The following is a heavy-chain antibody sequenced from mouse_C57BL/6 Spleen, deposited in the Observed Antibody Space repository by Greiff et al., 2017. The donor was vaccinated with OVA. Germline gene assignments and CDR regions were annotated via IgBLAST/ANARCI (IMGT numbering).Heavy chain of an antibody. CDR3: ARGDDYDAGGFDY. CDR2: IYPGSGST. Sequence: VQLQQPGAELVKPGASVKMSCKASGYTFISYWITWVKQRPGQGLEWIGDIYPGSGSTNYNEKFKSKATLTVDTSSSTAYMQLSSLTSEDSAVYYCARGDDYDAGGFDYWGQGTTLTVSS. CDR1: GYTFISYW. V-gene: IGHV1-55*01. J-gene: IGHJ2*01. D-gene: IGHD2-4*01.